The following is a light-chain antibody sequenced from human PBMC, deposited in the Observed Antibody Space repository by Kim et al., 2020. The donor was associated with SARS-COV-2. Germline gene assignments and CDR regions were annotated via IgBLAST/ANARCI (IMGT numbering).Light chain of an antibody. CDR3: CSYAGSYTYV. V-gene: IGLV2-11*01. J-gene: IGLJ1*01. CDR1: SSDVGGYNY. CDR2: DVS. Sequence: GQSVTISCTGTSSDVGGYNYVSWYQQHPGKAPNLMIYDVSKRPSGVPYRFSGSKSGNTASLTISGLQAEDEADYYCCSYAGSYTYVFGTGTKVTVL.